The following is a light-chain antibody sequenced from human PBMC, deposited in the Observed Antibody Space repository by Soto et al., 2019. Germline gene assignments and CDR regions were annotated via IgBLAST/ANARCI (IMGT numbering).Light chain of an antibody. V-gene: IGKV2-28*01. J-gene: IGKJ3*01. CDR1: QSLLHSNGYNY. CDR2: LGS. Sequence: DIVMNQSPLSLPVTPGDPASISCRSSQSLLHSNGYNYLDWYLQKPGQSRQLLIDLGSNRASGFPDRSSGSGSGTDFTLKISRVEAEDVGVYYCMQALQTPWVFTFGPGTKVDIK. CDR3: MQALQTPWVFT.